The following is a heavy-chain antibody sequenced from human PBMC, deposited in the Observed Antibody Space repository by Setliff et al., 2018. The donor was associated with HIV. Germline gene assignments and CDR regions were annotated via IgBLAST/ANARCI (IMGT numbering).Heavy chain of an antibody. CDR3: AATYYYDSSGLHGFDY. CDR1: GGTFSSYA. J-gene: IGHJ4*02. V-gene: IGHV1-69*13. D-gene: IGHD3-22*01. CDR2: IIPIFGTA. Sequence: SVKVSCKASGGTFSSYAISWVRQAPGQGLEWMGGIIPIFGTANYAQKFQGRVTITADESTSTAYMELSSLRSEDTAVYYCAATYYYDSSGLHGFDYWGQGRLVTVSS.